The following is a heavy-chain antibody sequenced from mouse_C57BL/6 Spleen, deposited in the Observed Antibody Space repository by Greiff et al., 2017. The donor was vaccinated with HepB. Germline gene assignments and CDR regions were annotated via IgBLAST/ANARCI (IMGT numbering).Heavy chain of an antibody. CDR2: ISYDGSN. J-gene: IGHJ2*01. CDR3: ARERDY. V-gene: IGHV3-6*01. CDR1: GYSITSGYY. Sequence: ESGPGLVKPSPSLSLTCSVTGYSITSGYYWNWIRQFPGNKLEWMGYISYDGSNNYNPSLKNRISITRDTSKNQFFLKLNSVTTEDTATYYCARERDYWGQGTTLTVSS.